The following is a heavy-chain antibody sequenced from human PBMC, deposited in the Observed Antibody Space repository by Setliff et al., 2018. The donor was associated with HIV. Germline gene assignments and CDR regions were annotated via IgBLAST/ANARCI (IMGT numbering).Heavy chain of an antibody. Sequence: PSETLSLTCTVSGGFISNYYWGWIRQPPGKGLEWIGYIYTSGSTNYNPSLKSRVTISVDTSENQFSLKLTSVTAADTAMYFCARDATSEGYMDVWGKGTTVTVSS. CDR1: GGFISNYY. V-gene: IGHV4-4*08. CDR3: ARDATSEGYMDV. J-gene: IGHJ6*03. CDR2: IYTSGST.